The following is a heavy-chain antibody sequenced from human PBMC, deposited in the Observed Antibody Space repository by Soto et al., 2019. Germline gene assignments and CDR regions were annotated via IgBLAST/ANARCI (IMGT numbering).Heavy chain of an antibody. CDR1: GFTFSSYG. Sequence: QVQLVESGGGVVQPGRSLRLSCAASGFTFSSYGMHWVRQAPGKGLEWVALISYDGNNKYYGDSVKGRFTIFRDNSKNTLFLQMNSRRAEDAAVYFWAKDIEKVVYYYGMDVWGHGTTVTVSS. CDR3: AKDIEKVVYYYGMDV. D-gene: IGHD1-26*01. CDR2: ISYDGNNK. J-gene: IGHJ6*02. V-gene: IGHV3-30*18.